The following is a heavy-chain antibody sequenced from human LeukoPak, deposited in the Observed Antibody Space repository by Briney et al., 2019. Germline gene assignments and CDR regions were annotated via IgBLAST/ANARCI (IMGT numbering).Heavy chain of an antibody. D-gene: IGHD2-21*01. Sequence: ASVKVSCKASGYTFTNYGITWVRQAPGQGLEWMGWISGYNGNTNYAQKLQGRVTMTTDTSTSTAYMELRSLRSDDTAVYYCARLRDRNWFDPWGQGTLVTVSS. V-gene: IGHV1-18*01. CDR1: GYTFTNYG. CDR2: ISGYNGNT. J-gene: IGHJ5*02. CDR3: ARLRDRNWFDP.